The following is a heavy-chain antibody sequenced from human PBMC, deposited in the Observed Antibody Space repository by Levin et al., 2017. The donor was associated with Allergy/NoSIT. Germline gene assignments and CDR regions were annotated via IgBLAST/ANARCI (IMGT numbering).Heavy chain of an antibody. V-gene: IGHV3-9*01. CDR2: ISWNSGSI. CDR3: AKDTAAAGTWDFDY. Sequence: SLKISCAASGFTFDDYAMHWVRQAPGKGLEWVSGISWNSGSIGYADSVKGRFTISRDNAKNSLYLQMNSLRAEDTALYYCAKDTAAAGTWDFDYWGQGTLVTVSS. CDR1: GFTFDDYA. J-gene: IGHJ4*02. D-gene: IGHD6-13*01.